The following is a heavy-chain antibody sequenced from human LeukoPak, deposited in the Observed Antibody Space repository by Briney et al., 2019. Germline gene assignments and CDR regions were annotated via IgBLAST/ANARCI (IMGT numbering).Heavy chain of an antibody. D-gene: IGHD3-22*01. V-gene: IGHV4-4*02. J-gene: IGHJ4*02. CDR3: AGLVGRYSSGLYYYYFDY. CDR1: GDSINSLDL. Sequence: SETLSLTCTVSGDSINSLDLWSWVRQPPGKGLEWIGEMYLSGTTHSNPSVKSRVTISIDKSKNRFFLNLSSVTAADTAVYYCAGLVGRYSSGLYYYYFDYWSQGTLVTVSS. CDR2: MYLSGTT.